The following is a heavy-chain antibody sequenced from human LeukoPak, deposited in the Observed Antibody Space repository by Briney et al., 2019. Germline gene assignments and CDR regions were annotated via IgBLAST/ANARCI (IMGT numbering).Heavy chain of an antibody. V-gene: IGHV3-23*01. CDR3: AKDRRAGSYDY. CDR1: GFSLSTYW. CDR2: ISGSGGST. D-gene: IGHD3-10*01. J-gene: IGHJ4*02. Sequence: GGSLRLSCAASGFSLSTYWMSWVRQAPGKGLEWVSAISGSGGSTYYADSVKGRFTISRDNSKNTLYLQMNSLRAEDTAVYYCAKDRRAGSYDYWGQGTLVTVSS.